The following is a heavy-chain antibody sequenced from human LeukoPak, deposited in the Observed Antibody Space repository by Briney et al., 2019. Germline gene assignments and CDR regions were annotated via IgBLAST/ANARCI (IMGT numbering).Heavy chain of an antibody. J-gene: IGHJ4*02. Sequence: GGSLRLSCAASGFTVSSNYMSWVRQAPGKGLEWVSVIYSGGSTYYADSVKGRFTISRDNSKNTLYLQMNSLRAEDTAVYYCAKDVYYDSSGSDYWGQGTLVTVSS. D-gene: IGHD3-22*01. V-gene: IGHV3-53*01. CDR3: AKDVYYDSSGSDY. CDR2: IYSGGST. CDR1: GFTVSSNY.